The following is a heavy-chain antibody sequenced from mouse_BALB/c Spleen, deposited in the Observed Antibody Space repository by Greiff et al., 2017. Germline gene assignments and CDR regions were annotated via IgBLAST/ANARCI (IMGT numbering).Heavy chain of an antibody. D-gene: IGHD1-1*01. J-gene: IGHJ2*01. Sequence: EVKLQESGAELVKPGASVKLSCTASGFNIKDTYMHWVKQRPEQGLEWIGRIDPANGNTKYDPKFQGKATITADTSSNTAYLQLSSLTSEDTAVYYCARRDGSSSGYWGQGTTLTVSS. V-gene: IGHV14-3*02. CDR3: ARRDGSSSGY. CDR1: GFNIKDTY. CDR2: IDPANGNT.